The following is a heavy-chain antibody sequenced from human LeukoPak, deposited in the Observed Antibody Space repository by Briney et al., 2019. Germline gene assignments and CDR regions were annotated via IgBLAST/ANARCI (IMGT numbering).Heavy chain of an antibody. Sequence: SETLSPTCTVSGGSIISYFWSWIRQPPGKGPECIGYIFDSGTTNYNPSTNYNPSLKSRVTVSLDTSKNHFSLKLSSVTAADTAVYFCARGGVTTIAQYDYWGQGILVTVSS. CDR1: GGSIISYF. D-gene: IGHD5-12*01. V-gene: IGHV4-59*01. J-gene: IGHJ4*02. CDR3: ARGGVTTIAQYDY. CDR2: IFDSGTTNYNPST.